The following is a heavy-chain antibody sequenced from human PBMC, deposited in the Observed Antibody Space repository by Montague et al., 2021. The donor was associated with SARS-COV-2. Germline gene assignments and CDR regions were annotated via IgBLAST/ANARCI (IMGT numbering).Heavy chain of an antibody. Sequence: SETLSLTCAVYGESFGGFFWSWIRQPPGKGLEWIAEINDRGVTNYNYNPSLGSRVTISADTSKNQFSLKLRSVTAADTAVYYCARWDPQTLTVISLRGKSANDXGGQGTLVTVSS. D-gene: IGHD4-11*01. CDR2: INDRGVTNY. V-gene: IGHV4-34*01. J-gene: IGHJ4*02. CDR3: ARWDPQTLTVISLRGKSANDX. CDR1: GESFGGFF.